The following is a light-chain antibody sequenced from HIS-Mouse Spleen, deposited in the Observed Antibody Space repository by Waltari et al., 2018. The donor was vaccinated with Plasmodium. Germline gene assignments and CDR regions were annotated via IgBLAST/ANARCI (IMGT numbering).Light chain of an antibody. J-gene: IGLJ2*01. CDR1: SSDGGGYNS. V-gene: IGLV2-14*03. CDR2: DVS. CDR3: SSYTSSSTVV. Sequence: QSALTQPASVSGSPGQSITISCTGTSSDGGGYNSVSWYQQHPGKAPKLMIYDVSNRPSGVSNRFSGSKSGNTASLTISGLQAEDEADYYCSSYTSSSTVVFGGGTKLTVL.